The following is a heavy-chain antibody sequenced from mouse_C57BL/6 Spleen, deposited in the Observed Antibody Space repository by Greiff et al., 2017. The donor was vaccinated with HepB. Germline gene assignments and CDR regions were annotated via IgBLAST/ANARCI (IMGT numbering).Heavy chain of an antibody. D-gene: IGHD3-3*01. CDR1: GYTFTSYW. V-gene: IGHV1-50*01. J-gene: IGHJ4*01. Sequence: QVQLQQPGAELVKPGASVKLSCKASGYTFTSYWMQWVKQRPGQGLEWIREIDPSDSYTNYNQKFKGKATLTVDTSSSTAYMQLSSLTSEDSAVYYCARGGDSYYAMDYWGQGTSVTVSS. CDR3: ARGGDSYYAMDY. CDR2: IDPSDSYT.